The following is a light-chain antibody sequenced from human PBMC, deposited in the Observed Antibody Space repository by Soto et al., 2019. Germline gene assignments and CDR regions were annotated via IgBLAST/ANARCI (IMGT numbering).Light chain of an antibody. J-gene: IGLJ1*01. CDR3: CSYTTSSTYV. CDR2: DVN. CDR1: SSDVGGYNY. Sequence: QSALTQPASVSGSPGQSIAISCTGTSSDVGGYNYVSWYQQRPGKAPQLIIYDVNNRPSGVSNRFSGSKSGNTASLTISGLQAEDEADYYCCSYTTSSTYVFGTGTKVTVL. V-gene: IGLV2-14*03.